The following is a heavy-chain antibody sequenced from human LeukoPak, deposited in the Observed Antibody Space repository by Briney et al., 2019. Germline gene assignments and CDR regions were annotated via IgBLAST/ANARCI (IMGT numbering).Heavy chain of an antibody. CDR3: ARGGYDSSRGDFQH. V-gene: IGHV1-69*13. Sequence: WASVKVSCKASGGTFSSYAISWVRQAPGQGLEWMGGIIPIFGTANYAQKFQGRVTITADESTSTAYMELSSLRSEDTAVYYCARGGYDSSRGDFQHWGQGTLVTVSS. J-gene: IGHJ1*01. CDR2: IIPIFGTA. D-gene: IGHD3-22*01. CDR1: GGTFSSYA.